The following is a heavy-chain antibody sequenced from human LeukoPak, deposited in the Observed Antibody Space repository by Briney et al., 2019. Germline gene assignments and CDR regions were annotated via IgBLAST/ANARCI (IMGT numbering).Heavy chain of an antibody. D-gene: IGHD6-19*01. V-gene: IGHV3-23*01. CDR2: ISGSGGST. J-gene: IGHJ4*02. CDR1: GFTFSSYA. Sequence: PGGSLRLSCAASGFTFSSYAMSWVRQAPGKGLEWVSAISGSGGSTYYADSVKGRFTISRDNSKNTLYLQMNSLRAEDTAVYYCARGPLAGWRYFDYWGQGTLVTVSS. CDR3: ARGPLAGWRYFDY.